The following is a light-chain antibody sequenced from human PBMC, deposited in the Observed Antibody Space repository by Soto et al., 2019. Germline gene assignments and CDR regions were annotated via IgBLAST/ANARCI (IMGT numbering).Light chain of an antibody. CDR1: QSVLYSSNNKNY. CDR3: PQYYSTLLWT. Sequence: DIVMTQSPDSLAVSLGERATINCKSSQSVLYSSNNKNYLAWYQQKPGQPPKLLIYWASTRESGVPDRFSGSGSGTDFTLTISSLQADDVAVYYWPQYYSTLLWTFGQGTKLEIK. CDR2: WAS. V-gene: IGKV4-1*01. J-gene: IGKJ2*02.